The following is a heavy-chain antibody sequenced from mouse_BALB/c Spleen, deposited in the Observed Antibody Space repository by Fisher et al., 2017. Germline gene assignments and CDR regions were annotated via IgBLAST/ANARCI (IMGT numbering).Heavy chain of an antibody. V-gene: IGHV5-4*02. D-gene: IGHD1-2*01. CDR3: ARDLFITTAYYAMDY. Sequence: RFTISRDNAKNNLYLQMSSLKSEDTAMYYCARDLFITTAYYAMDYWGQGTSVTVSS. J-gene: IGHJ4*01.